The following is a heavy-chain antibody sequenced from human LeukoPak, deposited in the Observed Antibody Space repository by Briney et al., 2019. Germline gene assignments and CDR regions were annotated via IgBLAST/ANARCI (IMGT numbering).Heavy chain of an antibody. J-gene: IGHJ3*02. CDR1: DDSFSSHY. D-gene: IGHD4-17*01. V-gene: IGHV4-59*11. CDR3: ARDLVTVTKGFDT. CDR2: ISYIGST. Sequence: SETLSLTCAVSDDSFSSHYWTWIRQPPGKGLEWIGYISYIGSTNYNPSLKSRVTISIDTSKNQFSLKLTSVTAADTAVYYCARDLVTVTKGFDTWGQGTMVSVSS.